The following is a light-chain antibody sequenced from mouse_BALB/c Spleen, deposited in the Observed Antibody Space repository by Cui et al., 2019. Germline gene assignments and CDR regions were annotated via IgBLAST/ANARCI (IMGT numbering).Light chain of an antibody. V-gene: IGKV12-98*01. J-gene: IGKJ2*01. CDR1: QTIGTW. Sequence: IPLTQSPASQSASLGESVDITCLARQTIGTWVAWYQQKPGKSPQVLIYAATSLADGVPSRFSGSGSGTKFSFKISSLQAEDFVSYYCQQIYSTPYTFGGGTKLEIK. CDR2: AAT. CDR3: QQIYSTPYT.